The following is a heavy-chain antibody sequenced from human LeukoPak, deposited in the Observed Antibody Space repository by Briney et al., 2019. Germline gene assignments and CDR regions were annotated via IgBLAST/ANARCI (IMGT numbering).Heavy chain of an antibody. V-gene: IGHV3-48*04. D-gene: IGHD3-3*01. CDR1: GFSFSLYT. CDR2: ISSSGVTT. CDR3: ASYYDYWSGYKPDYMDV. J-gene: IGHJ6*03. Sequence: GSLRLSCAAYGFSFSLYTMNWVRQAPGKGLEWVSFISSSGVTTEYAESVKGRFTISRDNTKKSLFLQMNSLSAEDTAVYYCASYYDYWSGYKPDYMDVWGKGTTVIVPS.